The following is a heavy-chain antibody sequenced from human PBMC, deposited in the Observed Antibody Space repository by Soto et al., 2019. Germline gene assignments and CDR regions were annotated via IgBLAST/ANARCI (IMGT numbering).Heavy chain of an antibody. CDR2: ISGSGGST. J-gene: IGHJ6*02. V-gene: IGHV3-23*01. D-gene: IGHD3-16*01. CDR3: AKPWRAGGSSVQVRYYYYGMDV. Sequence: QAGGSLRLSCAASGFTFSSYAMSWVRQAPGKGLEWVSAISGSGGSTYYADSVKGRFTISRANSKNTLYLQMNSLRAEDTAVYYCAKPWRAGGSSVQVRYYYYGMDVWGQGTTVTVSS. CDR1: GFTFSSYA.